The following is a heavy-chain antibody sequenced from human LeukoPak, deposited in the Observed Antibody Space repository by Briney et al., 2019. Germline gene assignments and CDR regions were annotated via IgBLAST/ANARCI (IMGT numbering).Heavy chain of an antibody. V-gene: IGHV3-11*04. CDR2: ISSSGSTI. D-gene: IGHD3-22*01. CDR3: ARVGDSSGYYFYYFDY. J-gene: IGHJ4*02. Sequence: PGGSLTLSCAASGFTFSDYYMSWIRQPPGKGLEWVSYISSSGSTIYYADSVKGRFTISRDNAKNSLYLQRNSLRAEDTAVYYCARVGDSSGYYFYYFDYWGQGTLVTVSS. CDR1: GFTFSDYY.